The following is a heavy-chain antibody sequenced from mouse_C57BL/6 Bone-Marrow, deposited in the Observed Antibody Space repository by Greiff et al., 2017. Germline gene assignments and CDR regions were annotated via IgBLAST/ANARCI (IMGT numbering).Heavy chain of an antibody. Sequence: QVQLQQPGAELVKPGASVKLSCTASGYTFTSYWMQWVKQRPGQGLEWIGEIDPSDSYTNYNQKFKGKATLTVDTSSSTAYLQLSSLTSEDSAVYYCAREEIYYGNHGSYYYAMDYWGQGTSVTVSS. CDR3: AREEIYYGNHGSYYYAMDY. V-gene: IGHV1-50*01. D-gene: IGHD2-1*01. CDR2: IDPSDSYT. J-gene: IGHJ4*01. CDR1: GYTFTSYW.